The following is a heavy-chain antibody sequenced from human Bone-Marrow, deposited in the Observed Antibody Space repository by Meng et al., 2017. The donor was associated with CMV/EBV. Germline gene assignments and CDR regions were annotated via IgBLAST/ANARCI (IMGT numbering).Heavy chain of an antibody. Sequence: SETLSLTCGVYGGSFSDYYWSWIRQPPGKGLDWIGEINHSGSTNYNPPLKNRITISIDTSKNQFSLELRSLTAAETAVYYCARAPGLRFLEWSKPHYYYGMDGWGQGTTVTVSS. D-gene: IGHD3-3*01. CDR3: ARAPGLRFLEWSKPHYYYGMDG. J-gene: IGHJ6*02. CDR1: GGSFSDYY. V-gene: IGHV4-34*01. CDR2: INHSGST.